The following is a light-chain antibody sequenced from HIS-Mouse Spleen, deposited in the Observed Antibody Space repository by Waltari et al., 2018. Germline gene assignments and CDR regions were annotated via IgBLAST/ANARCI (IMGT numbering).Light chain of an antibody. CDR1: ALPKKY. J-gene: IGLJ2*01. CDR3: YSTDSSGNHRV. V-gene: IGLV3-10*01. Sequence: SYELTQPPSVSVSPGQTARITCSGDALPKKYAYWYQQKSGQAPVLVSYEDSKRPSGIPERFSGSSSGKSATFTISGAQVEDEADYYCYSTDSSGNHRVFGGGTKLTVL. CDR2: EDS.